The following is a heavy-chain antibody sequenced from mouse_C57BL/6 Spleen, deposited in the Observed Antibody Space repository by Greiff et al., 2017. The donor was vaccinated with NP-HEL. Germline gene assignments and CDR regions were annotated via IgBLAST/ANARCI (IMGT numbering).Heavy chain of an antibody. Sequence: VQLQQSGPELVKPGASVKISCKASGYTFTDYYMNWVKQSHGKSLEWIGDINPNNGGTSYNQKFKGKATLTVDKSSSTAYMELRSLTSEDSAVYYCARSAPYGPYFDYWGQGTTLTVSS. CDR1: GYTFTDYY. CDR3: ARSAPYGPYFDY. J-gene: IGHJ2*01. CDR2: INPNNGGT. D-gene: IGHD1-1*02. V-gene: IGHV1-26*01.